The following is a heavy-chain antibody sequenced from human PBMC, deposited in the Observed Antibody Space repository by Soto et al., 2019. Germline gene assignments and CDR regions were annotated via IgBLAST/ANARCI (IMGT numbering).Heavy chain of an antibody. J-gene: IGHJ4*02. D-gene: IGHD2-15*01. Sequence: EVQLLESGGALVQLGGSLRLSCAASEFTFSNYSMSWVRQAPGKGLEWVSSISGNGNYIFYADSVKGRFTISRDNSKNTLYLQMDSLRAEDTAVYYCAKCSIGCCINYYFDYWGQGTLVTVSS. V-gene: IGHV3-23*01. CDR3: AKCSIGCCINYYFDY. CDR2: ISGNGNYI. CDR1: EFTFSNYS.